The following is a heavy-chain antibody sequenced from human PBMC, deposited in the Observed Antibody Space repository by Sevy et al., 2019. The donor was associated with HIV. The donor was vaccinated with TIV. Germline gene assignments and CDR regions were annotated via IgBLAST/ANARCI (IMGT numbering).Heavy chain of an antibody. Sequence: GESLKISCKGSGYSFTSYRIGWVRQMPGKGLEWMGIIYPGDSDTRYSPSFQGQVTISADKSISTAYLQWSSLKASDTAMYYCARHVSMVRGVIINLFDYWGQGTLVTVSS. D-gene: IGHD3-10*01. CDR1: GYSFTSYR. V-gene: IGHV5-51*01. CDR3: ARHVSMVRGVIINLFDY. J-gene: IGHJ4*02. CDR2: IYPGDSDT.